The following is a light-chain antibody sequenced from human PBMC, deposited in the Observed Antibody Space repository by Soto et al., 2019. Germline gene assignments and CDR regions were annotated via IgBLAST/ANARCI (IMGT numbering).Light chain of an antibody. CDR3: LRTYSIPFT. J-gene: IGKJ3*01. CDR1: QSIRSY. Sequence: DIQMTQSPSSLSASVGDRVTITCRASQSIRSYVNWYQQKPGKAPKLLISGASSLQSGVPLRLSGSGSGTDFTLTISSLQPEDFSTYYCLRTYSIPFTFRPGTKVHIK. V-gene: IGKV1-39*01. CDR2: GAS.